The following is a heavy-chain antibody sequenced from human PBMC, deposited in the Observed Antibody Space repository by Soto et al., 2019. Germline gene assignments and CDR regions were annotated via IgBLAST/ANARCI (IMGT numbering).Heavy chain of an antibody. CDR1: GFTVSSNY. Sequence: EVQLVESGGGLIQPGGSLRLSCAASGFTVSSNYMSWVRQAPGKGLEWVSVIYSGGSTYYADSVKGRFTISRDNSKNTLYLQMNSLRAEDTAVYYCARVGGDCAYWYFDLWGRGTLVTVSS. V-gene: IGHV3-53*01. CDR3: ARVGGDCAYWYFDL. D-gene: IGHD2-21*02. J-gene: IGHJ2*01. CDR2: IYSGGST.